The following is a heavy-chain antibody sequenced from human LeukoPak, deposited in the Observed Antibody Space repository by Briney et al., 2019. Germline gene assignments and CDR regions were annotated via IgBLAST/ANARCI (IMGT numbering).Heavy chain of an antibody. Sequence: GGSLRLSCAASGFTVSSKYMSWVRQAPGKGLEWVSVIYSGGSTYYADSVKGRFTISRDNSKNTLYLQMNSLRAEDTAVYYCAREAADYYGSGSYFDYWGQGTLVTVSS. V-gene: IGHV3-53*01. CDR1: GFTVSSKY. CDR3: AREAADYYGSGSYFDY. D-gene: IGHD3-10*01. CDR2: IYSGGST. J-gene: IGHJ4*02.